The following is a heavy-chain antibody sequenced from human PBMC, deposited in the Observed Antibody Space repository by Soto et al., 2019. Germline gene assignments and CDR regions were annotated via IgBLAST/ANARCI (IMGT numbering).Heavy chain of an antibody. Sequence: GSLRLSCAASGFTLNSYAMSWVRQAPGKGLEWVSAIIRSGVSTYYADSVKGRFAISRDNSKITLYLQMNSLRVEDTAVYYCAQEEYWSESSGQYIDYWGQGTLVTVSS. CDR3: AQEEYWSESSGQYIDY. CDR2: IIRSGVST. J-gene: IGHJ4*02. V-gene: IGHV3-23*01. CDR1: GFTLNSYA. D-gene: IGHD3-22*01.